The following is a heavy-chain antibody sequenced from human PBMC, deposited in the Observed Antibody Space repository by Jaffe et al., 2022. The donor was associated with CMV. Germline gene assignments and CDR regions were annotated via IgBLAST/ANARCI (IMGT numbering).Heavy chain of an antibody. D-gene: IGHD3-9*01. V-gene: IGHV3-74*01. CDR1: GFTFSSYW. CDR3: ARGLVRMATIGGDAFDI. CDR2: INSDGSST. J-gene: IGHJ3*02. Sequence: EVQLVESGGGLVQPGGSLRLSCAASGFTFSSYWMHWVRQAPGKGLVWVSRINSDGSSTSYADSVKGRFTISRDNAKNTLYLQMNSLRAEDTAVYYCARGLVRMATIGGDAFDIWGQGTMVTVSS.